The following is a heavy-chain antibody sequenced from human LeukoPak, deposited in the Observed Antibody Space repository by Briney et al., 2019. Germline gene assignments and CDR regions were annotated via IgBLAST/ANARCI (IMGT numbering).Heavy chain of an antibody. D-gene: IGHD3-22*01. Sequence: PSQTLSLTXTVSGGSISSGSYYWSWIRQPAGKGLEWIGRIYTSGSTNYNPSLKSRVTISVDTSKNQFSLKLSSVTAADTAVYYCARVSYYYDSSGRGAFDIWGQGTMVTVSS. J-gene: IGHJ3*02. CDR2: IYTSGST. CDR1: GGSISSGSYY. CDR3: ARVSYYYDSSGRGAFDI. V-gene: IGHV4-61*02.